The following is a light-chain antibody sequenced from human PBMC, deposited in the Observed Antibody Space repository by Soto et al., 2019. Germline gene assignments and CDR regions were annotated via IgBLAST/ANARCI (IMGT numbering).Light chain of an antibody. CDR3: QQSYSSPRT. J-gene: IGKJ1*01. CDR1: QSVSSH. CDR2: GAS. Sequence: QSATTLTVSPGARATLSCRASQSVSSHLAWYQQKPGQAPRLLIYGASTWATGIPARFSGSRSGTDFTLTISSLQPEDFAIYYCQQSYSSPRTFGQGTKVDIK. V-gene: IGKV3-15*01.